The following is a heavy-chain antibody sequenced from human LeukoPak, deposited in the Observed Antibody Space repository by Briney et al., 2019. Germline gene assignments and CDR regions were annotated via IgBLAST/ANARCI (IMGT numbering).Heavy chain of an antibody. V-gene: IGHV3-7*01. CDR3: ASEGFLEWFHFDY. Sequence: GGSLRLSCAASGFTFSSYWMSWVRQAPGKGLEWVANIKQDGSEKYYVDSVKGRFTISRDNAKNSLYLQMNSLRAGDTAVYYCASEGFLEWFHFDYWGQGTLVTVSS. D-gene: IGHD3-3*01. CDR2: IKQDGSEK. J-gene: IGHJ4*02. CDR1: GFTFSSYW.